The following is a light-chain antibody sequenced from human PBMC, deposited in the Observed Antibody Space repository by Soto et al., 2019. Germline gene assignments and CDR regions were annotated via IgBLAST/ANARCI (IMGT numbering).Light chain of an antibody. J-gene: IGKJ5*01. CDR3: QQYNNWPPIT. CDR2: DAS. Sequence: EIVMTQSPATLSVSPWESATLSCRASQSVTANLAWYQQRPGQSLRLLIYDASVRATGTPARFSGSGFGTEFTLTISSLQVEDFALYYCQQYNNWPPITFGQGTRLEIK. CDR1: QSVTAN. V-gene: IGKV3-15*01.